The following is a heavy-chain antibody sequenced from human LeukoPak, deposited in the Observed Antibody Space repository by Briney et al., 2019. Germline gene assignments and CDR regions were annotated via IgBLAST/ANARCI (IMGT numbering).Heavy chain of an antibody. Sequence: GESLMISCKGSGYTFTSYWIAWVRQMPGKGLEWMGIVYPGDSDTRYSPSFQGQVTISADKSISTAYLQWSSLKASDTAMYYCATMPAHTAMVRDSAFDIWGQGTMVTVSS. D-gene: IGHD5-18*01. V-gene: IGHV5-51*01. J-gene: IGHJ3*02. CDR1: GYTFTSYW. CDR3: ATMPAHTAMVRDSAFDI. CDR2: VYPGDSDT.